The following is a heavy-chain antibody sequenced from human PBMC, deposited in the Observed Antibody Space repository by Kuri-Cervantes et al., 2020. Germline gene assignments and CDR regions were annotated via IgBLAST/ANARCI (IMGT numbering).Heavy chain of an antibody. CDR1: GFTFSTYA. CDR3: AKELIVVVITPGFGY. Sequence: GGSLRLSCAAFGFTFSTYAMSWVRQAPGKGLEWVSAISGSGGSTYYADSVKGRFTISRDNSKNTLYLQMNSLRAEDTAVYYCAKELIVVVITPGFGYWGQGTLVTVSS. V-gene: IGHV3-23*01. D-gene: IGHD3-22*01. CDR2: ISGSGGST. J-gene: IGHJ4*02.